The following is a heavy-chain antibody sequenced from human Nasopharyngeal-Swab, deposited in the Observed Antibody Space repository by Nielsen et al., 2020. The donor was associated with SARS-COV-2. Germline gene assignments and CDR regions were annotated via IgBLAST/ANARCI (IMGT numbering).Heavy chain of an antibody. CDR3: ARLSWTTNDLWSGYYLGYFDY. Sequence: SETLSLTCTVSGGSISSSSYYWGWIRQPPGKGLEWIGSIYYSGSTYYKSSLKSRVTISVDTSKKEFSLKLSSVIVADTAVYYCARLSWTTNDLWSGYYLGYFDYWGQGTLVTVSS. CDR1: GGSISSSSYY. V-gene: IGHV4-39*01. CDR2: IYYSGST. J-gene: IGHJ4*02. D-gene: IGHD3-3*01.